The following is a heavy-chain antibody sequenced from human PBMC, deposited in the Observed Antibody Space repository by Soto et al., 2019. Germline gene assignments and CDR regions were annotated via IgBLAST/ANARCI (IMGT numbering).Heavy chain of an antibody. CDR2: IYSGGSA. Sequence: EVQLVESGGGLVQPGGSLRLSCAASGFTVSRNYMHWVRQAPGKGLEWVSVIYSGGSAHYADSVKGRFTISRDNSKNTMYLQMTSLSAEGTAVYYCESHGYSYGGGDFDYWGQGTLVSVSS. D-gene: IGHD5-18*01. CDR1: GFTVSRNY. CDR3: ESHGYSYGGGDFDY. J-gene: IGHJ4*02. V-gene: IGHV3-66*04.